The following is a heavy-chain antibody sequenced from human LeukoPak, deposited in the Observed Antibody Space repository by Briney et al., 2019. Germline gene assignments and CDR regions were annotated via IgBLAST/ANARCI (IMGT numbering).Heavy chain of an antibody. J-gene: IGHJ4*02. Sequence: PGGSLRLSCAASGFTVSSNYMGWVRQAPGKGLEWVSVIYSGGSTYYADSVKGRFTISRDNSKNTLYLQMNSLRAEDTAVYYCALYYYDSSGYLVNYWGQGTLVTVSS. CDR2: IYSGGST. D-gene: IGHD3-22*01. CDR3: ALYYYDSSGYLVNY. CDR1: GFTVSSNY. V-gene: IGHV3-53*01.